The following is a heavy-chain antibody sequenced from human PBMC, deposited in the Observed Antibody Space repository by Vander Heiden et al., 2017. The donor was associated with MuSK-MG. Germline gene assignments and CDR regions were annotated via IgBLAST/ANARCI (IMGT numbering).Heavy chain of an antibody. CDR2: ISSDRNKK. CDR1: AFPFSSSA. Sequence: QVQLVVSGGGVVPPGRSLRLPCAASAFPFSSSATHWVRTAPGNGLGWVAVISSDRNKKYYADSVKGRFAIYRDNSKNTLYLQMNSRRAEDTAVYYCARDSSSGGWYGYCDYWGQGTLVTVSS. V-gene: IGHV3-30*09. J-gene: IGHJ4*02. CDR3: ARDSSSGGWYGYCDY. D-gene: IGHD6-19*01.